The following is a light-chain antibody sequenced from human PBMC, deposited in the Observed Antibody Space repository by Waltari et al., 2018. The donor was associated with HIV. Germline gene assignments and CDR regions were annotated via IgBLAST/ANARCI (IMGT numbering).Light chain of an antibody. CDR1: QDISNS. Sequence: DIQMTQSPSSLSASVGDTVTITCRASQDISNSLSWFQQQPGKVPKLLVHGAFMLQRGVPARFRGSGSGTAYTLTISGLQAEDFATYFCQQYFGLPLTFGGGTRVEI. CDR2: GAF. CDR3: QQYFGLPLT. V-gene: IGKV1-NL1*01. J-gene: IGKJ4*01.